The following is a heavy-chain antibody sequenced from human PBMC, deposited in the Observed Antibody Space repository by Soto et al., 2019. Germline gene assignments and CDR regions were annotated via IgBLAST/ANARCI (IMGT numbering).Heavy chain of an antibody. J-gene: IGHJ4*02. Sequence: EVQLVESGGGLVKPGVSLRLSCAASGFTFSNAWMNWVRQAPGKGLEWVGRIKSKTDGGPTDYAAPVKGRFTIPRDDSNNTRYLQMNSLKTEDTAVYYCTSLYPSSFYNSSGPFDYWGQGTLVTVSS. D-gene: IGHD3-22*01. V-gene: IGHV3-15*07. CDR3: TSLYPSSFYNSSGPFDY. CDR2: IKSKTDGGPT. CDR1: GFTFSNAW.